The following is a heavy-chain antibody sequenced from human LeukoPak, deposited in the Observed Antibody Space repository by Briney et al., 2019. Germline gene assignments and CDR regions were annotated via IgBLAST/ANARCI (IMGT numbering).Heavy chain of an antibody. J-gene: IGHJ6*02. Sequence: GGSLRLSCAASGFTFSGSTVHWVRQASGKGLEWVGRIKSQSYSYATAYAASVTGRFTISRGDSKNTAYLQMNSLKSEDTAVYYCARIRVGMDVWGQGTTVTVSS. CDR2: IKSQSYSYAT. CDR1: GFTFSGST. V-gene: IGHV3-73*01. CDR3: ARIRVGMDV.